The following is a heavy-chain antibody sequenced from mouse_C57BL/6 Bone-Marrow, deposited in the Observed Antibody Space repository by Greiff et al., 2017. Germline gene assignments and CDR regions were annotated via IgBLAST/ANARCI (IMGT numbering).Heavy chain of an antibody. D-gene: IGHD1-1*01. CDR2: ISGGGGNT. CDR1: GFTFSSYT. CDR3: ARQFTTVVATEDYYAMDD. V-gene: IGHV5-9*01. J-gene: IGHJ4*01. Sequence: EVKLVESGGGLVKPGGSLKLSCAASGFTFSSYTMSWVRQTPEKRLEWVATISGGGGNTYYPASVKGRFTISRDNAKNTLYLQMSSLRSEDTALYYCARQFTTVVATEDYYAMDDWGQGTSVTVSS.